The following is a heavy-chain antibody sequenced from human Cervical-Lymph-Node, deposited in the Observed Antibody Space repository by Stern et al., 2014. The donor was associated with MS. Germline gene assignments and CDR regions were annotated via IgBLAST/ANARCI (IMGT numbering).Heavy chain of an antibody. CDR2: IKQDGSEK. Sequence: EDQLVESGGGLVQPGGSLRLSCAASGFTFSSYWMSWVRQAPGKGLEWVANIKQDGSEKYYVDSVKGRFTISRDNAKNSLYLQMNSLRAKDTAVYYCARVDDFWSGYYYYGMDVWGQGTTVTVSS. CDR3: ARVDDFWSGYYYYGMDV. V-gene: IGHV3-7*01. D-gene: IGHD3-3*01. CDR1: GFTFSSYW. J-gene: IGHJ6*02.